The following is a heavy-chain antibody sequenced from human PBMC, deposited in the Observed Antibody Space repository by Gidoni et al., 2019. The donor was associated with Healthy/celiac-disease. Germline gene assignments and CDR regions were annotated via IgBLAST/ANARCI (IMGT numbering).Heavy chain of an antibody. V-gene: IGHV4-39*01. Sequence: QLQLQESGPGLVKPSETLSLTCTVSGGSISSSSYYWGWIRQPPGKGLEWIGSIYYSGSTYYNPSLKSRVTISVDTSKNQFSLKLSSVTAADTAVYYCARHHLPNNWFDPWGQGTLVTVSS. CDR2: IYYSGST. CDR3: ARHHLPNNWFDP. J-gene: IGHJ5*02. CDR1: GGSISSSSYY.